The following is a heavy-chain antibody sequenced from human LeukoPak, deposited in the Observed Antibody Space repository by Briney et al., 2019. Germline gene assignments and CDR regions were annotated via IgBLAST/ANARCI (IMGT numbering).Heavy chain of an antibody. CDR1: GGSFSGYY. CDR2: INHSGST. J-gene: IGHJ3*02. CDR3: ARVVSNGDRAAFDI. V-gene: IGHV4-34*01. Sequence: SETLSLTCAVYGGSFSGYYWSWIRQPPGKGLEWIGEINHSGSTNYNPSLKSRVTISVDTSKNQFSLKLSSVTAADTAVYYCARVVSNGDRAAFDIWGQGTMITVSS. D-gene: IGHD2-8*01.